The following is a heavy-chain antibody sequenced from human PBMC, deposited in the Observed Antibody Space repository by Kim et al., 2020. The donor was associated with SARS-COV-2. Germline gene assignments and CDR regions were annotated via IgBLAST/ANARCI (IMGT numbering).Heavy chain of an antibody. J-gene: IGHJ5*02. CDR3: ARGVKGGYCSGGSCYRFDP. V-gene: IGHV1-2*04. CDR1: GYTFTGYY. CDR2: INPNSGGT. Sequence: ASVKVSCKASGYTFTGYYMHWVRQAPGQGLEWMGWINPNSGGTNYAQKFQGWVTMTRDTSISTAYMELSRLRSDDTAVYYCARGVKGGYCSGGSCYRFDPWGQGTLVTVSS. D-gene: IGHD2-15*01.